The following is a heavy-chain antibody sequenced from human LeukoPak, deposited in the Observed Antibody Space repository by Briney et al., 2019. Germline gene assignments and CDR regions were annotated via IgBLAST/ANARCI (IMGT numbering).Heavy chain of an antibody. V-gene: IGHV3-48*03. CDR1: GFTFSSYE. CDR3: AELGITMIGGV. CDR2: ISSSGSTI. Sequence: PGGSLRLSCAASGFTFSSYEMHWVRQAPGKGLEWVSYISSSGSTIYYADSVKGRFTISRDNAKNSLYLQMNSLRAEDTAVYYCAELGITMIGGVWGKGTTFTISS. D-gene: IGHD3-10*02. J-gene: IGHJ6*04.